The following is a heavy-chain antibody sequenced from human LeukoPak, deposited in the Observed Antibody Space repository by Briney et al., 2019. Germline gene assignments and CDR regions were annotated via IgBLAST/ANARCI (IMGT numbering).Heavy chain of an antibody. V-gene: IGHV4-59*08. J-gene: IGHJ3*02. D-gene: IGHD3-22*01. CDR1: GGSMSSYY. CDR3: ARHGALWAGGGYYYWSAFDI. Sequence: SETLSLTCTVSGGSMSSYYWSWIRQTPGKGLEWIGYIYYSGSTNYNPSLKSRVTISVDTSKNQFSLKLSSVTAADTAVYFCARHGALWAGGGYYYWSAFDIWGQGTMVTVSS. CDR2: IYYSGST.